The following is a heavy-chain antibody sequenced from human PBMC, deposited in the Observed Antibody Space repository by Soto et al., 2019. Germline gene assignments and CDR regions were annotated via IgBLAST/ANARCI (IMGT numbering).Heavy chain of an antibody. CDR2: IATNIEYI. V-gene: IGHV3-21*01. CDR1: GFTFSSYS. J-gene: IGHJ6*02. Sequence: EVQLVASGGGLVRPGGSLRLSCAASGFTFSSYSMNWLRQAPGKGLEWVSSIATNIEYIFYAESVKGRFTISRDNAENSLYLQLSDLRGEDTAVYYCARVHDSTTHPLFCMEVWGQGTTVTVSS. CDR3: ARVHDSTTHPLFCMEV. D-gene: IGHD3-22*01.